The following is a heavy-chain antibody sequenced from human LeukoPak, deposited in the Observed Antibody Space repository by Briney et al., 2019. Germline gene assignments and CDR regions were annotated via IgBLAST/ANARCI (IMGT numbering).Heavy chain of an antibody. CDR1: GFTSSSYS. CDR2: ISSSSSTI. CDR3: ARDGHSSSWYLYYDSSGSLFDY. D-gene: IGHD3-22*01. J-gene: IGHJ4*02. V-gene: IGHV3-48*01. Sequence: GGSLRLSCAASGFTSSSYSMNWVRQAPGKGLEWVSYISSSSSTIYYADSVKGRFTISRDNAKNSLYLQMNSLRAEDTAVYYCARDGHSSSWYLYYDSSGSLFDYWGQGTLVTVSS.